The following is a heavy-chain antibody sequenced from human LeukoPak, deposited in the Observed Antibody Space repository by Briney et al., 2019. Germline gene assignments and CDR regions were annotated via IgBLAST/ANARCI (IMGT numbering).Heavy chain of an antibody. J-gene: IGHJ6*02. CDR2: ISGSGGST. Sequence: QTGGSLRLSCAASGFTFSSYAMSWVRQAPGKGLEWVSAISGSGGSTYYADSVKGRFTISRDNSKNTLYLQMNSLRAEDTAVCYCAKGEAAGKDYYYSMDVWGQGTTVTVSS. CDR3: AKGEAAGKDYYYSMDV. V-gene: IGHV3-23*01. CDR1: GFTFSSYA. D-gene: IGHD6-13*01.